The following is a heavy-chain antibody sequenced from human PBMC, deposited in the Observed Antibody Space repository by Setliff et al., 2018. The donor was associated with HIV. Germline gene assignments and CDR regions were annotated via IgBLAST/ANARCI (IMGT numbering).Heavy chain of an antibody. Sequence: GGSLRLSCAASRFTSSGYSMNWVRQAPGKGLEWVSYISSSGSLIYYADSVKGRFTISRDNAKNTLYLQMNSLRAEDTAVYYCAREWHRLVLPLEYWGQGTLVTVSS. CDR3: AREWHRLVLPLEY. CDR2: ISSSGSLI. D-gene: IGHD6-19*01. J-gene: IGHJ4*02. CDR1: RFTSSGYS. V-gene: IGHV3-48*01.